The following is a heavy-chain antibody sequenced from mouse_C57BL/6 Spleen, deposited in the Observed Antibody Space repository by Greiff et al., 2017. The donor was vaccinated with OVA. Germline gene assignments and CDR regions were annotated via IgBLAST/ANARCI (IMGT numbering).Heavy chain of an antibody. Sequence: EVKLMESGGGLVKPGGSLKLSCAASGFTFSDYGMHWVRQAPEKGLEWVAYISSGSSTIYYADTVKGRFTISRDNAKNTLFLQMTSLRSEDTAMYYCARQGEPPYFDYWGQGTTLTVSS. V-gene: IGHV5-17*01. J-gene: IGHJ2*01. CDR1: GFTFSDYG. D-gene: IGHD2-13*01. CDR3: ARQGEPPYFDY. CDR2: ISSGSSTI.